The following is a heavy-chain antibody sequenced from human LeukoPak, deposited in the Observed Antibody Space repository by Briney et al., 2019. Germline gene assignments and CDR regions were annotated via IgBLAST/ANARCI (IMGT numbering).Heavy chain of an antibody. D-gene: IGHD2-21*02. V-gene: IGHV5-51*01. Sequence: GESLKISCKGSGYSFTSYWIGWVRQMPGKGLEWMGIIYPGDSDTRYSPSFQGQVTTSADKSISTAYLQWSSLKASDTAMYYCATASPTSYCGGDCYRDYWGQGTLVTVSS. CDR1: GYSFTSYW. CDR3: ATASPTSYCGGDCYRDY. CDR2: IYPGDSDT. J-gene: IGHJ4*02.